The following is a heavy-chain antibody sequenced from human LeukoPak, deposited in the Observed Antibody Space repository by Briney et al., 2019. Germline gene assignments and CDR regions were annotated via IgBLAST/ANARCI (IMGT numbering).Heavy chain of an antibody. Sequence: GGSLRLSCAASGFTFSSYSMNWVRQAPEKGLEWVSSISSSSSYIYYADSVKGRFTISRDNAKNSLYLQMNSLRAEDTAVYYCAALRVTTPFDYWGQGTLVTVSS. D-gene: IGHD4-17*01. V-gene: IGHV3-21*01. CDR1: GFTFSSYS. J-gene: IGHJ4*02. CDR3: AALRVTTPFDY. CDR2: ISSSSSYI.